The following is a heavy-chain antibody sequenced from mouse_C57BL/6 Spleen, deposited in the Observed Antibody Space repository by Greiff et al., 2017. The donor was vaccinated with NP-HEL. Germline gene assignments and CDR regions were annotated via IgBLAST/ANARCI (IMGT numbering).Heavy chain of an antibody. CDR2: ISSGGSYT. CDR3: ARQKLTGTPYDAMDY. Sequence: EVKLQESGGDLVKPGGSLKLSCAASGFTFSSYGMSWVRQTPDKRLEWVATISSGGSYTYYPDSVKGRFTISRDNAKNTLYLQRSSLKSEGTAMYYCARQKLTGTPYDAMDYWGQGTSVTVSS. V-gene: IGHV5-6*01. CDR1: GFTFSSYG. D-gene: IGHD4-1*01. J-gene: IGHJ4*01.